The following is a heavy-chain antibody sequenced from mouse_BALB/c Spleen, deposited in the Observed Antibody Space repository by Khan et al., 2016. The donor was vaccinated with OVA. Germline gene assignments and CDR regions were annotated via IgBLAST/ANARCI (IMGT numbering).Heavy chain of an antibody. CDR1: GFNIKDYY. CDR3: NRADVRCAY. V-gene: IGHV14-4*02. Sequence: VQLKESGAELVRSGASVKLSCTASGFNIKDYYLHWVTQRPKQGLEWIGWISPDNGDPEYAPKFQGKATMTADTSSNTAYLQLTSLTSEDTAGYYCNRADVRCAYWGQGSLVTVAA. CDR2: ISPDNGDP. D-gene: IGHD3-3*01. J-gene: IGHJ3*01.